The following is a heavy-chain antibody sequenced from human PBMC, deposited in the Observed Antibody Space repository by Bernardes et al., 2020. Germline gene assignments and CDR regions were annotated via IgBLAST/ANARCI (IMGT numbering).Heavy chain of an antibody. D-gene: IGHD4-17*01. CDR2: MNPNSGNT. V-gene: IGHV1-8*01. CDR1: GYTFTSYD. CDR3: ARGLTITNTVTTRD. Sequence: ASVKVSCMASGYTFTSYDINWVRQATGQGLEWMGWMNPNSGNTGYAQKFQGRVTMTRNTSISTAYMELSSLRSEDTAVYYCARGLTITNTVTTRDWGQGTLVTVSS. J-gene: IGHJ4*02.